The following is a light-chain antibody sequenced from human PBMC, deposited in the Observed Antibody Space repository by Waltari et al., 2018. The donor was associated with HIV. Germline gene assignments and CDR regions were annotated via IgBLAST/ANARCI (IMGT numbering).Light chain of an antibody. Sequence: QSALTQPRSVSGSPGQSVTISCTGTSDAVGGSNYVSWYQQHPGKPPQLTVYDVHKRPSVVSVRFAGSRSGNTASLTISGLLAEDEVEYWCCSYACNYMWLFGGGTKLAVL. V-gene: IGLV2-11*01. CDR2: DVH. CDR3: CSYACNYMWL. J-gene: IGLJ2*01. CDR1: SDAVGGSNY.